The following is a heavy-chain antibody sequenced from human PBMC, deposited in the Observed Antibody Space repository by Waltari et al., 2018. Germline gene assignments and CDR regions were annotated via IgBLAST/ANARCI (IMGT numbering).Heavy chain of an antibody. D-gene: IGHD2-15*01. CDR2: INHSGST. CDR1: GGSFSGYY. V-gene: IGHV4-34*01. CDR3: ARSRAATLNYYYYGMDV. J-gene: IGHJ6*02. Sequence: QVQLQQWGAGLLKPSETLSLTCAVYGGSFSGYYWSWIRQPPGKGLEWIGEINHSGSTNYNRSLKSRGTRSVDTSKNHFSLKLSSVTAADTAVYYCARSRAATLNYYYYGMDVWGQGTTVTVSS.